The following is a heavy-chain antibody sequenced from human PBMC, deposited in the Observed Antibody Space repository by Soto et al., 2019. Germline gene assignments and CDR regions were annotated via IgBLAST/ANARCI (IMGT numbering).Heavy chain of an antibody. Sequence: QVQLVQSGTEVKKPGASVKVSCKASGYTFTSYGISWVRQAPGQGLEWMGWISAYSGNTNYAQRLQGRVTMTTDTSATTAYMEPRSLRSDDTAVYYCARDRGGYDGCDYWGQGTLVTGSS. CDR3: ARDRGGYDGCDY. CDR2: ISAYSGNT. CDR1: GYTFTSYG. V-gene: IGHV1-18*01. D-gene: IGHD5-12*01. J-gene: IGHJ4*02.